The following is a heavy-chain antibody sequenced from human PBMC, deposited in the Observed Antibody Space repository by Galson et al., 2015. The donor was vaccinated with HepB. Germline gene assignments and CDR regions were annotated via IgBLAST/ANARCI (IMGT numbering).Heavy chain of an antibody. CDR3: ARGDDYVWGSPLIDY. CDR2: ISAYNGNT. CDR1: GYTFTSYG. D-gene: IGHD3-16*01. V-gene: IGHV1-18*04. J-gene: IGHJ4*02. Sequence: SVKVSCKASGYTFTSYGISWVRQAPGQGLEWMGWISAYNGNTNYAQKLQGRVTMTTDTSTSTAYMELRSLRSDDTAVYYCARGDDYVWGSPLIDYWGQGTLVTVSS.